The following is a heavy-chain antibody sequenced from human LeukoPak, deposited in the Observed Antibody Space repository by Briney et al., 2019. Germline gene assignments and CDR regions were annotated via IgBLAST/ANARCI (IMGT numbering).Heavy chain of an antibody. CDR2: ISSSGGNT. J-gene: IGHJ4*02. CDR1: GFTFSSYG. D-gene: IGHD3-22*01. V-gene: IGHV3-23*01. Sequence: GGTLRLSCAASGFTFSSYGMSWVRQAPGKGLEWVSSISSSGGNTYYADSVKGRFTISRDKSKNTLYLQMNSLRAEDTAVYYCAKRSAYYDSRGYYFPFEYWGQGTLVTVSS. CDR3: AKRSAYYDSRGYYFPFEY.